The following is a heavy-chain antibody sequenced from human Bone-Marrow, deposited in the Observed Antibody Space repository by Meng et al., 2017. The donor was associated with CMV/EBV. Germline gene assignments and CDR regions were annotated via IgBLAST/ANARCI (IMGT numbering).Heavy chain of an antibody. J-gene: IGHJ3*02. CDR1: GGSFNNYY. Sequence: SETLSLTCAVYGGSFNNYYWNWIRQPPGKGLEWIGEINPGGIPNYNPSLKSRVTISVDLSKNHFSLKLSSVTAADTALYYCVARAFDIWGQGTRVTGSS. V-gene: IGHV4-34*01. CDR3: VARAFDI. CDR2: INPGGIP.